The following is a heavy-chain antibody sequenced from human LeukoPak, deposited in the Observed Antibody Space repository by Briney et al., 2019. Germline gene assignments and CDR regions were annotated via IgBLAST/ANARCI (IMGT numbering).Heavy chain of an antibody. J-gene: IGHJ1*01. CDR1: GYTFTSYG. Sequence: PQASVKVSCTASGYTFTSYGISWVRQAPGQGLEWMGWISAYNGNTNYAQKLQGRVTMTTDTSTSTAYMELRSLRSDDTAVYYCARDQPCGGDCYSAVEYFQHWGQGTLVTVSS. CDR2: ISAYNGNT. CDR3: ARDQPCGGDCYSAVEYFQH. D-gene: IGHD2-21*02. V-gene: IGHV1-18*01.